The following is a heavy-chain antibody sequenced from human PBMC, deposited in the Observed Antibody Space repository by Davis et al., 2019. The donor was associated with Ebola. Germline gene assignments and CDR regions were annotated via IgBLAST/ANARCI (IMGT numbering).Heavy chain of an antibody. J-gene: IGHJ4*02. Sequence: SLKISCAASGFTFDDYAMHWVRQAPGKGLEWVSGISWNSGSIGYADSVKGRFTISRDNSKNTLYLQMNSLRAEDTAVYYCAKAAFGGVIAHFDYWGQGTLVTVSS. CDR3: AKAAFGGVIAHFDY. CDR1: GFTFDDYA. D-gene: IGHD3-16*02. CDR2: ISWNSGSI. V-gene: IGHV3-9*01.